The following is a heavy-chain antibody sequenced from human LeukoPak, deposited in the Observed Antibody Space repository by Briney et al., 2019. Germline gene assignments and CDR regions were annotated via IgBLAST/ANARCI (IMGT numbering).Heavy chain of an antibody. J-gene: IGHJ4*02. CDR1: GYTFTSYY. V-gene: IGHV1-2*02. CDR3: ARGQRASRVAGIADY. D-gene: IGHD6-19*01. CDR2: INPKSGGT. Sequence: ASVKVSCKASGYTFTSYYIHWVRQAPGQGLEWMGWINPKSGGTNYAQKFQGRVTMTRDTSISTAYMELSRLRSDDTAVYYCARGQRASRVAGIADYWGQGTLVTVSS.